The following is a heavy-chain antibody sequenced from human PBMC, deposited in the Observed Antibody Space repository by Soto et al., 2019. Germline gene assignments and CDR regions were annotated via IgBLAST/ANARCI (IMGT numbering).Heavy chain of an antibody. CDR3: ARVGPISYYYDSSGSYFDY. D-gene: IGHD3-22*01. CDR2: IWYDGSNK. Sequence: GGSLRLSCAASGFTFSSYGMHWVRQAPGKGLEWVAVIWYDGSNKYYADSVKGRFTISRDNSKNTLYLQMNSLRAEDTAVYYCARVGPISYYYDSSGSYFDYWGQGSLVTVSS. CDR1: GFTFSSYG. V-gene: IGHV3-33*01. J-gene: IGHJ4*02.